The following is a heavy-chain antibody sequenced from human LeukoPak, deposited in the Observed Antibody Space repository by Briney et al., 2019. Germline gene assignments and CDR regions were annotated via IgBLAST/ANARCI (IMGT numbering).Heavy chain of an antibody. CDR3: ARGYSSGWYRNPGGPDY. CDR2: IYYSGST. J-gene: IGHJ4*02. Sequence: SETLSLTCTVSGDSISSSSYYWGWIRQPPGKGLEWIGSIYYSGSTYYNPSLKSRVTISVDTSKNQFSLNLSSVTAADTAVYYCARGYSSGWYRNPGGPDYWGQGTLVTVSS. V-gene: IGHV4-39*02. D-gene: IGHD6-19*01. CDR1: GDSISSSSYY.